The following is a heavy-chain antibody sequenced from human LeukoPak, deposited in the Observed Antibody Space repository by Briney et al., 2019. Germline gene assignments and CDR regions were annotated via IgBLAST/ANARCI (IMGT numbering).Heavy chain of an antibody. J-gene: IGHJ4*02. V-gene: IGHV1-18*01. CDR3: ARVLWFGGLDY. CDR1: GGTFSSYA. Sequence: ASVKVSCKASGGTFSSYAISWVRQAPGQGLEWMGWISAYNGNTNYARKLQGRVTMTTDTSTSTAYMELRSLRSDDTAVYYCARVLWFGGLDYWGQGTLVTVSS. D-gene: IGHD3-10*01. CDR2: ISAYNGNT.